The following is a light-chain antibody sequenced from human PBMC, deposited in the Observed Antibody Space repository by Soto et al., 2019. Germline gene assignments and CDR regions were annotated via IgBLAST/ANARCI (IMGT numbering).Light chain of an antibody. Sequence: EVVMTQSPATLSVSPGERATLSCRASQSINRNYLAWYQQKPGQAPRLLIYGISSRATGIPDRFSGSGSGTEFTLTISSLQPEDFAIYYCQPYNSYSRTFGQGTKVEIK. CDR2: GIS. V-gene: IGKV3D-15*01. CDR1: QSINRN. J-gene: IGKJ1*01. CDR3: QPYNSYSRT.